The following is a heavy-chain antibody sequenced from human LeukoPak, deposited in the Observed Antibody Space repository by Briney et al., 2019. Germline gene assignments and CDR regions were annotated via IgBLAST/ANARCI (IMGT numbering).Heavy chain of an antibody. J-gene: IGHJ4*02. Sequence: ASVTVSCKASGYTFTVYYMHWVRQAPGQGLEWMGWINPNSGGTNYAQKFQGRVTMTRDTSISTAYMELSRLRSDDTAVYYCARGSRSYFHANDYWGQGTLVTVSS. CDR1: GYTFTVYY. D-gene: IGHD2-21*01. V-gene: IGHV1-2*02. CDR2: INPNSGGT. CDR3: ARGSRSYFHANDY.